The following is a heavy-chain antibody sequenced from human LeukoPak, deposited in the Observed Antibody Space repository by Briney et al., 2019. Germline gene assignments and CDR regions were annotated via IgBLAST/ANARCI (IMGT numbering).Heavy chain of an antibody. V-gene: IGHV4-59*08. CDR3: ARQPYGGSYGVDY. Sequence: SETLSLTCTVSGGSISSYYWSWIRQPPGKGLEWIGYIYYSGSTNYNPSLKSRVTISVDTSKNQFSLKLSSATAADTAVYYCARQPYGGSYGVDYWGQGTLVTVSS. CDR1: GGSISSYY. D-gene: IGHD1-26*01. J-gene: IGHJ4*02. CDR2: IYYSGST.